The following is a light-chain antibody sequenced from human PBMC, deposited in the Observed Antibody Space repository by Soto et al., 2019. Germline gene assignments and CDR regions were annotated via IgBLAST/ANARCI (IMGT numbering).Light chain of an antibody. V-gene: IGKV1-9*01. Sequence: DIQLTQSPAFRSASVGDRGTSTCWASQGINIFLAWFQQKQGKAPNPLISAASTLQRGVPSRLSGSGYRTEVTLTIADMKNDDFGTYECQQSLTTTITFGHGTRLEIK. J-gene: IGKJ5*01. CDR3: QQSLTTTIT. CDR2: AAS. CDR1: QGINIF.